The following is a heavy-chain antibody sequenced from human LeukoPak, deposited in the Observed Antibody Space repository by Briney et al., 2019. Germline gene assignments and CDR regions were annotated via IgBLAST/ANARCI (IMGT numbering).Heavy chain of an antibody. J-gene: IGHJ5*02. CDR1: GFSLSTSGVG. CDR3: AHSPPSLMVYVPWFDP. D-gene: IGHD2-8*01. V-gene: IGHV2-5*02. Sequence: SGPTLAKPTQTLTLTCTFSGFSLSTSGVGVGWIRQPPGKALEWLALIYWDDDKRYSPSLKSRLTITKDTSKDQVVLTMTNMDPVDTATYYCAHSPPSLMVYVPWFDPWGQGTLVTVSS. CDR2: IYWDDDK.